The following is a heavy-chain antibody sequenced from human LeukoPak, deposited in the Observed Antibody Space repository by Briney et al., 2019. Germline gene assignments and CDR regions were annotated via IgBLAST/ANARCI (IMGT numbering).Heavy chain of an antibody. Sequence: SETLSLTCAVYGGSFSGYYWSWIRQPPGKGLEWIGEINHSGSTNYNPSLKSRVTISVDTSKNQFSLKLSSVTAADTAVYYCARALGYYDSSGRYFDYWGQGTLVTVSS. D-gene: IGHD3-22*01. V-gene: IGHV4-34*01. J-gene: IGHJ4*02. CDR1: GGSFSGYY. CDR2: INHSGST. CDR3: ARALGYYDSSGRYFDY.